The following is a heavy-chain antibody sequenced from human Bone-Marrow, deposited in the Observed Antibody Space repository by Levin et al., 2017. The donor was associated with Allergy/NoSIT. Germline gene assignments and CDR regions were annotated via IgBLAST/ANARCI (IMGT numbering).Heavy chain of an antibody. CDR1: GFTFSSYG. J-gene: IGHJ6*02. V-gene: IGHV3-33*01. CDR3: ARGAKNYYYYGMDV. Sequence: PGGSLRLSCAASGFTFSSYGMHWVRQAPGKGLEWVAVIWYDGSNKYYADSVKGRFTISRDNSKNTLYLQMNSLRAEDTAVYYCARGAKNYYYYGMDVWGQGTTVTVSS. CDR2: IWYDGSNK.